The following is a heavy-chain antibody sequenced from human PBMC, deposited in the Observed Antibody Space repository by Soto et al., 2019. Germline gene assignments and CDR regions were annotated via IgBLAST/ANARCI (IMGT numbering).Heavy chain of an antibody. CDR3: ARARWGTCGIDV. D-gene: IGHD7-27*01. Sequence: EVQLVESGGGLVQPGGSLRLSCAASGFTFSSYAMHWVRQAPGKGLEYVSAISSNGRSTYYATSVKGRFTISRDNSKNTLYLQRGSLRAEDMAVYYCARARWGTCGIDVWGQGTTVTGSS. CDR2: ISSNGRST. J-gene: IGHJ6*02. V-gene: IGHV3-64*01. CDR1: GFTFSSYA.